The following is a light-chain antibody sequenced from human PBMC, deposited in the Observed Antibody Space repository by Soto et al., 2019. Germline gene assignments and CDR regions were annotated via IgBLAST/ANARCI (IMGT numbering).Light chain of an antibody. J-gene: IGKJ4*01. CDR1: QSISSY. V-gene: IGKV1-39*01. Sequence: DIQMTQSPSSLSVSVGDRVTITCRASQSISSYLNWYQQKPGKAPKLLIYAASSLQSGVPSRFSGSGSGTDFTLTISSLQPEDFANYYCQQSYSSPLTLGGGTKVDIK. CDR3: QQSYSSPLT. CDR2: AAS.